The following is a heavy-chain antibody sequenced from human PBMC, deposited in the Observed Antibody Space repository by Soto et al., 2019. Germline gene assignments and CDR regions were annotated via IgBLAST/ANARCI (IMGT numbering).Heavy chain of an antibody. CDR1: GGSISNYY. Sequence: PSETLSLTCTVSGGSISNYYWSWIRQPPGKGLEWIGYIYFSGSTNYNPSLKSRVTLSVDTSKNQFSLKLSSVTAADTAVYYCARRYGGAVDYWGQGTLGTVSS. CDR2: IYFSGST. CDR3: ARRYGGAVDY. V-gene: IGHV4-59*08. D-gene: IGHD3-10*01. J-gene: IGHJ4*02.